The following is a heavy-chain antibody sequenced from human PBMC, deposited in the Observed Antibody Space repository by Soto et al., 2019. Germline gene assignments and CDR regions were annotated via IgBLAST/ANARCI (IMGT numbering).Heavy chain of an antibody. Sequence: ASVKVSCKASGYTFTSYYMHWVRQAPGQGLEWMGIINPSGGSTSYAQKFQGRVTMTRDTSTSTVYMELSSLRSEDTAVYYCARDGGYSYGLLPYYYYGMDVWGQGTTVTVSS. V-gene: IGHV1-46*01. CDR1: GYTFTSYY. D-gene: IGHD5-18*01. CDR3: ARDGGYSYGLLPYYYYGMDV. J-gene: IGHJ6*02. CDR2: INPSGGST.